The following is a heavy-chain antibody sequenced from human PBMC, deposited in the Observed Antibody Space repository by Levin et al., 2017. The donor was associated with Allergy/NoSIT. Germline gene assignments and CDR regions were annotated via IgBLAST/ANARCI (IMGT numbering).Heavy chain of an antibody. Sequence: GGSLRLSCAASGFTVRTNYMSWVRQAPGKGLQWVSVIYSDGRIYYADSVKGRFTISRDESKNILYLQMNGLRADDTAGYYCASLETTGYDPDYWGQGTQVIVSS. CDR3: ASLETTGYDPDY. CDR1: GFTVRTNY. D-gene: IGHD3-9*01. CDR2: IYSDGRI. V-gene: IGHV3-53*01. J-gene: IGHJ4*02.